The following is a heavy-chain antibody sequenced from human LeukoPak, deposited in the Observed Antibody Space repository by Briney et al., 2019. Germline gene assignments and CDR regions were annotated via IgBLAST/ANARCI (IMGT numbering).Heavy chain of an antibody. CDR3: ARVYSGYDSRFDP. CDR1: GGTFSSYA. Sequence: SVKVSCKASGGTFSSYAISWVRQAPGQGLEWMGGIIPIFGTANYAQKFQGRVTITADKSTSTAYMELSSLRSEDTAVYYCARVYSGYDSRFDPWGQGTLVTVSS. J-gene: IGHJ5*02. CDR2: IIPIFGTA. V-gene: IGHV1-69*06. D-gene: IGHD5-12*01.